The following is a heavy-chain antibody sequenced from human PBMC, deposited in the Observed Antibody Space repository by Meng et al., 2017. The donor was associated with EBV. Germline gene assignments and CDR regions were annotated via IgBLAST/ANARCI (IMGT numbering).Heavy chain of an antibody. D-gene: IGHD6-19*01. CDR2: INPNSGGT. CDR3: ARVGIAVAGTGDY. J-gene: IGHJ4*02. Sequence: QGQLVRPGAEVKKPGASVKVSCKASGYTFTGYYMHWVRQAPGQGLEWMGRINPNSGGTNYAQKFQGRVTMTRDTSISTAYMELSRLRSDDTAVYYYARVGIAVAGTGDYWGQGTLVTVS. CDR1: GYTFTGYY. V-gene: IGHV1-2*06.